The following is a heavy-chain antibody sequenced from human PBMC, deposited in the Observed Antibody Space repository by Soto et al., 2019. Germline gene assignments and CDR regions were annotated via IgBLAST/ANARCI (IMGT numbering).Heavy chain of an antibody. D-gene: IGHD4-17*01. CDR1: GYPFTSYD. J-gene: IGHJ5*02. Sequence: ASVKVSCKASGYPFTSYDINWVRQATGQGLEWMGWMNPNNGNTGYAQKFQGRVTMTRDTSISTAYMELSSLRSEDTAVYYCARGVPRGRLRGPGWYAPWGRGTLDPVSS. CDR2: MNPNNGNT. V-gene: IGHV1-8*01. CDR3: ARGVPRGRLRGPGWYAP.